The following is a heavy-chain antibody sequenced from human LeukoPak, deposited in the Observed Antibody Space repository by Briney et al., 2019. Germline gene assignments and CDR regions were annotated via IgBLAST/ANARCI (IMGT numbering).Heavy chain of an antibody. D-gene: IGHD3-9*01. CDR3: ARIRYFDPFDY. CDR1: GGSFSGYY. J-gene: IGHJ4*02. V-gene: IGHV4-34*01. CDR2: INRSGST. Sequence: SETLSLTCAVYGGSFSGYYWSWIRQPPGKGLEWIGEINRSGSTNYNPSLKSRVTISVDTSKNQFSLKLSSVTAADTAVYYCARIRYFDPFDYWGQGTLVTVSS.